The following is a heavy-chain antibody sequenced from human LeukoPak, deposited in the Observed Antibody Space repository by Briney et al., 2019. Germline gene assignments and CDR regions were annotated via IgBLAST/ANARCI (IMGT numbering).Heavy chain of an antibody. CDR1: GFTFSSYS. CDR3: ARGGYDTTFDI. Sequence: GGSLRLSCAASGFTFSSYSMNWVRQAPGKGLEWVSYISSSSSTIYYADSVKGRFTISRDNAKNSLYLQVNSLRAEDTAVYYCARGGYDTTFDIWGQGTMVTVSS. V-gene: IGHV3-48*04. J-gene: IGHJ3*02. D-gene: IGHD3-22*01. CDR2: ISSSSSTI.